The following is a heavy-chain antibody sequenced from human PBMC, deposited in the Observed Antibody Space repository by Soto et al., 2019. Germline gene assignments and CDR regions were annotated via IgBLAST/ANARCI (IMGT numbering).Heavy chain of an antibody. CDR3: ARTTGRHLDF. CDR2: IDYSGTA. CDR1: YASISVSNFF. Sequence: SETLSLTCTVSYASISVSNFFWGWVRQPPGKGLEWIGNIDYSGTAYFNPSLGTRVTFPVDTSKNQFSLTLYSVTAADTAVYYCARTTGRHLDFWGQGILVTVSS. V-gene: IGHV4-39*01. J-gene: IGHJ4*02. D-gene: IGHD4-4*01.